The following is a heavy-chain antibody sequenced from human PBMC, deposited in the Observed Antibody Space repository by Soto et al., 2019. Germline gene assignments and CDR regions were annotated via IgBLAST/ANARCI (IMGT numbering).Heavy chain of an antibody. J-gene: IGHJ4*02. CDR2: IWYDGSNK. D-gene: IGHD3-3*01. CDR3: ARVSSEGDFWSGYSYYFDY. CDR1: GFTFSSYA. V-gene: IGHV3-33*08. Sequence: VQLLESGGGLVQPGGSLRLSCAASGFTFSSYAMSWVRQAPGKGLEWVAVIWYDGSNKYYADSVKGRFTISRDNSRNTLYLQMNSLRAEDTAVYYCARVSSEGDFWSGYSYYFDYWGQGTLVTVSS.